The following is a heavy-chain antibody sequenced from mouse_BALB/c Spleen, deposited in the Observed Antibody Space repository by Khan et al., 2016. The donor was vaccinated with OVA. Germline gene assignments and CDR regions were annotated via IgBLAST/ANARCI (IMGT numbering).Heavy chain of an antibody. J-gene: IGHJ2*03. V-gene: IGHV5-9-3*01. CDR3: TRTPGYYGSNYFDQ. D-gene: IGHD1-1*01. CDR2: ISSGGSFT. CDR1: EFTFSDYG. Sequence: VELVESGGDLVKPGGSLKLSCAASEFTFSDYGMSWVRQTPAKRLEWVATISSGGSFTYYLDSVKGRFPISRASAKTTLYLQMSRLRSEDTAMSYWTRTPGYYGSNYFDQWGQGTSLTVSA.